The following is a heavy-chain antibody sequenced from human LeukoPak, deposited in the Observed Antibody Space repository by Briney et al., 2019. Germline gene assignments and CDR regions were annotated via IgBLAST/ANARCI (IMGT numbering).Heavy chain of an antibody. D-gene: IGHD3-10*01. CDR3: ARVVGSGDYGSGSSDY. V-gene: IGHV4-39*07. Sequence: SETLSPTCTVSGGSISSSSYYWGWIRQPPGKGLEWIGSIYYSGSTYYNPSLKSRVTISVDTSKNQFSLKLSSVTAADTAVYYCARVVGSGDYGSGSSDYWGQGTLVTVSS. CDR1: GGSISSSSYY. J-gene: IGHJ4*02. CDR2: IYYSGST.